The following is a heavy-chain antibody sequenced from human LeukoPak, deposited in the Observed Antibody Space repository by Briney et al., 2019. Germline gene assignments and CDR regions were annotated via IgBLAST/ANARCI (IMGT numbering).Heavy chain of an antibody. CDR2: IYPGDSDT. CDR3: ARGPYYDILTGYYRYYYGMDV. CDR1: GYSFTSYW. D-gene: IGHD3-9*01. J-gene: IGHJ6*02. Sequence: RGESLKISCKGSGYSFTSYWIGWVRQMPGKGLEWMGIIYPGDSDTSYSPSFQGQVTISADKSISTAYLQWSSLKASDTAMYYCARGPYYDILTGYYRYYYGMDVWGQGTTVTVSS. V-gene: IGHV5-51*01.